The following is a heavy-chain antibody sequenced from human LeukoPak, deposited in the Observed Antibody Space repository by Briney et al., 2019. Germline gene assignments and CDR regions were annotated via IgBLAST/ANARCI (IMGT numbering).Heavy chain of an antibody. V-gene: IGHV1-2*02. J-gene: IGHJ6*03. Sequence: ASVKVSCKASGYTFTGYYMHWVRQAPGQGLEWMGWINPNSGGTNYAQKFQGRVTMTRDTSTSTAYMELSRLRSDDTAVYYCARDRSSPYYDFWSGYHHPYYYMDVWGKGTTVTVSS. CDR3: ARDRSSPYYDFWSGYHHPYYYMDV. CDR2: INPNSGGT. CDR1: GYTFTGYY. D-gene: IGHD3-3*01.